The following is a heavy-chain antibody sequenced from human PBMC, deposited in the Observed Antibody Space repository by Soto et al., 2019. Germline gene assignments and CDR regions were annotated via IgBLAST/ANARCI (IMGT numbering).Heavy chain of an antibody. D-gene: IGHD4-4*01. CDR3: ARKAGPTQFYYDS. J-gene: IGHJ4*02. Sequence: GGSLRLSCAASGFTVSRHYISWVRQAPGKGLGWVSVIYAAGSTYYADSVKGRFTISRDNSKNIVYLQMDSLRAEDTAVYYCARKAGPTQFYYDSWGQGIRVTVSS. CDR2: IYAAGST. CDR1: GFTVSRHY. V-gene: IGHV3-53*01.